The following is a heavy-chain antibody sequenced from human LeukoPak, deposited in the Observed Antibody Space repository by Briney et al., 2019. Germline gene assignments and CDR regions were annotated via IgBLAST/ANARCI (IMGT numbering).Heavy chain of an antibody. CDR1: GYTFTSYG. CDR2: ISAYNGNT. Sequence: ASVKVSCKASGYTFTSYGISWVRQAPGQGLEWMGWISAYNGNTNYAQKLQGRVTMTTDTSTSTAYIELRSLRSDDTAVYYCARHDTVTDAFDIWGQGTMVTVSS. D-gene: IGHD4-17*01. CDR3: ARHDTVTDAFDI. J-gene: IGHJ3*02. V-gene: IGHV1-18*01.